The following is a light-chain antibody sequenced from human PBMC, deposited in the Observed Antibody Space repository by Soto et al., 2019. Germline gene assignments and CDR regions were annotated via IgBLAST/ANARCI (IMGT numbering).Light chain of an antibody. CDR1: SSDVGGYNY. CDR2: DVS. V-gene: IGLV2-14*01. Sequence: QSVRTRPVSVSGAAGEARTISCTGTSSDVGGYNYASWYQQHPGKAPKLTSYDVSNRPSGVSNRFSGSTSGNTASLTISGLQAEDKANYSYGSSTSSSPDNYASGPGSKVPVL. J-gene: IGLJ1*01. CDR3: GSSTSSSPDNYA.